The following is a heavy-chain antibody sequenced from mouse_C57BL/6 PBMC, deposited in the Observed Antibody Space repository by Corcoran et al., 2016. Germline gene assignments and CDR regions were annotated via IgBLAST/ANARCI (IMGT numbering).Heavy chain of an antibody. Sequence: QIQLVQSGPELKNPGETVKISCKASGYTFTTYGMSWVKQAPGKGLKWMGWINTYSGVPTYADDFKGRFAFSLETSASTAYLQINYLKNEDTATYFCARERITTVVAPYAMDYWGQGTSVTVSS. V-gene: IGHV9-3*01. D-gene: IGHD1-1*01. CDR3: ARERITTVVAPYAMDY. CDR2: INTYSGVP. J-gene: IGHJ4*01. CDR1: GYTFTTYG.